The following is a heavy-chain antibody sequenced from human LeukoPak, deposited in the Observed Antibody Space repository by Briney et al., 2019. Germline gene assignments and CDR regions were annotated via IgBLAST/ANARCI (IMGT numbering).Heavy chain of an antibody. D-gene: IGHD3-3*01. V-gene: IGHV4-34*01. CDR3: ARDFGINAFDI. CDR2: INHSGST. Sequence: SETLSLTCAVYGGSFSGYYWSWIRQPPGKGLEWIGEINHSGSTYYNPSLKSRVTISVDTSKNQFSLKLSSVTAADTAVYYCARDFGINAFDIWGQGTMVTVSS. CDR1: GGSFSGYY. J-gene: IGHJ3*02.